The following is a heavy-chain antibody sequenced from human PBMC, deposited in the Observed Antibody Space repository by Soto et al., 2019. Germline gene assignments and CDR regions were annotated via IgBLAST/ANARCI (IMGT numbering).Heavy chain of an antibody. CDR2: IFYSGYT. CDR3: AREGNLGRWLQPLDF. D-gene: IGHD5-12*01. Sequence: SETLSLTCTVSGGSISSSNYYWGWIRQPPGKGLEWIGSIFYSGYTKYNPSLKSRVTMSVDTSKNQFSLKLISVTAADTAKYFCAREGNLGRWLQPLDFWGQGTLVTVSS. V-gene: IGHV4-39*07. CDR1: GGSISSSNYY. J-gene: IGHJ4*02.